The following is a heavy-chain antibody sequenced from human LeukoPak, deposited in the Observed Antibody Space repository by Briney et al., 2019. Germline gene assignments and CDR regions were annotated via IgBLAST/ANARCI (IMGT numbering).Heavy chain of an antibody. CDR1: GYTFTGYY. V-gene: IGHV1-2*02. Sequence: GASVKVSCKASGYTFTGYYMHWVRQAPGQGLERMGWINPNSGGTNYAQKFQGRVTMTRDTSISTAYMELSRLRSDDTAVYYCASPSNYYDSSGPTYYYMDVWGKGTTVTVSS. J-gene: IGHJ6*03. CDR2: INPNSGGT. D-gene: IGHD3-22*01. CDR3: ASPSNYYDSSGPTYYYMDV.